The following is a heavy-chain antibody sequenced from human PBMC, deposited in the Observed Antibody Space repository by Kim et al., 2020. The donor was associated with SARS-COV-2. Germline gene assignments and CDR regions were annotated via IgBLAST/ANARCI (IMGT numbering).Heavy chain of an antibody. CDR2: IYYSGST. Sequence: SETLSLTCTVSGGSISSSSYYWGWIRQPPGKGLEGIGSIYYSGSTYYNPSPKSRVTIYVDTSKNQFSLKLSSVTAEDTAVYYCTRQCRIVVVPAAKWFPWFDPWGQGTLVTVSS. V-gene: IGHV4-39*01. D-gene: IGHD2-2*01. CDR1: GGSISSSSYY. J-gene: IGHJ5*02. CDR3: TRQCRIVVVPAAKWFPWFDP.